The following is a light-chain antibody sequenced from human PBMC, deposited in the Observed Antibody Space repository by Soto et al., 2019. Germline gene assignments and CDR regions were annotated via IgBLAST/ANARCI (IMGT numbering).Light chain of an antibody. J-gene: IGLJ2*01. CDR3: SSYAGSKNLI. CDR2: DVS. V-gene: IGLV2-8*01. Sequence: QCALTQPPSASGSPGQSVTISCTGTSSDVGGYNYVSWYQQHPGKAPKLMIYDVSKRPSGVPDRFSGSKSGNTASLTVSGLQADDEANYYCSSYAGSKNLILGGGTKVTVL. CDR1: SSDVGGYNY.